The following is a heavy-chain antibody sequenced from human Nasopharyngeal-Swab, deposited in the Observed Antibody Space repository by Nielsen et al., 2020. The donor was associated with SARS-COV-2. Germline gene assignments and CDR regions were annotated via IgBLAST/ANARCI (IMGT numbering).Heavy chain of an antibody. V-gene: IGHV3-30*18. CDR3: AKAFQEPPLRYFDI. Sequence: GESLKISCAASGFTFSSYGMHWVRQAPGKGLEWAAVISYDGSNKYYADSVKGRFTISRDNSKNTLYLQMNSLRAEDTAVYYCAKAFQEPPLRYFDIWGQGTLVTVSS. CDR2: ISYDGSNK. CDR1: GFTFSSYG. J-gene: IGHJ4*02. D-gene: IGHD3-9*01.